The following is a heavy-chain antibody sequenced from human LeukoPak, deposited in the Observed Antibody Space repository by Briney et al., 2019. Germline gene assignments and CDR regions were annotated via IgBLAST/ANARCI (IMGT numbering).Heavy chain of an antibody. V-gene: IGHV4-30-2*01. J-gene: IGHJ5*02. Sequence: SQTLSLTCAVSGDSISSGGYSWRWIRQPPGKGLEWIGYLYHNGSTYYNPSLKSQVTISVDRSKNQFSLKLSSVTAADTAVYYCARGVQEDYYDSSGYYYSWFDPWGQGTLVTVSS. CDR3: ARGVQEDYYDSSGYYYSWFDP. CDR1: GDSISSGGYS. D-gene: IGHD3-22*01. CDR2: LYHNGST.